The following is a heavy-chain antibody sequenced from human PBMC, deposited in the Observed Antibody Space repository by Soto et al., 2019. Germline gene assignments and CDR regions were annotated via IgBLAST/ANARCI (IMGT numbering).Heavy chain of an antibody. CDR1: GGSFSGYY. D-gene: IGHD3-10*01. CDR3: ARSMARGKNWFDP. CDR2: INHSGST. V-gene: IGHV4-34*01. J-gene: IGHJ5*02. Sequence: NPSETLSLTCAVYGGSFSGYYWSWIRQPPGKGLEWIGEINHSGSTNYNPSLKSRVTISVDTSKNQFSLKLSSVTAADTAVYYCARSMARGKNWFDPWGQGTLVTVSS.